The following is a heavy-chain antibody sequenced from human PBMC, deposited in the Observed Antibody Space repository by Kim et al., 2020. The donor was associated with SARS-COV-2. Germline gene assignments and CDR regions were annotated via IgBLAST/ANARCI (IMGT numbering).Heavy chain of an antibody. J-gene: IGHJ4*02. Sequence: GESLKISCKGSGYNFTNYWIAWVRQMPGKGLEWMGRIDHSDSYTNYSPSFQGHVTISIDKSISTAYLQWSSLKASDTAMYYCARLSYTYGTDYWGQGILVTVSS. D-gene: IGHD5-18*01. CDR2: IDHSDSYT. CDR1: GYNFTNYW. CDR3: ARLSYTYGTDY. V-gene: IGHV5-10-1*01.